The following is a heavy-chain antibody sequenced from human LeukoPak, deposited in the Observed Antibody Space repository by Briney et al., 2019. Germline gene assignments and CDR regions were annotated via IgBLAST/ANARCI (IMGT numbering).Heavy chain of an antibody. J-gene: IGHJ6*02. V-gene: IGHV4-34*01. Sequence: SSETLSLTCAVYGGSFSGYYRSWIRQPPGKGLEWVGEINHSGSTNYNPSLKSRVTISVDTSKNQFSLKLSSVTAADTAVYYCARVIYRGMDVWGQGTTVTVSS. CDR2: INHSGST. CDR3: ARVIYRGMDV. CDR1: GGSFSGYY. D-gene: IGHD3-16*02.